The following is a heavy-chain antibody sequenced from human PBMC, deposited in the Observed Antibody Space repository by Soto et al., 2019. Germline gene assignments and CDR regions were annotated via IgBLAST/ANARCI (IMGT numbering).Heavy chain of an antibody. D-gene: IGHD2-2*01. CDR3: VKDGGYCSSSTCYAPRNHYFDS. V-gene: IGHV3-7*03. J-gene: IGHJ4*02. Sequence: FLRLSCEASGFTFSDYWMSWVRQAPGKGPEWVANIKFDGSEKQYVDSVRGRFTISRDNSRSSLSLQMNSLRAGDTAVYYCVKDGGYCSSSTCYAPRNHYFDSWGQGTLVTVSS. CDR1: GFTFSDYW. CDR2: IKFDGSEK.